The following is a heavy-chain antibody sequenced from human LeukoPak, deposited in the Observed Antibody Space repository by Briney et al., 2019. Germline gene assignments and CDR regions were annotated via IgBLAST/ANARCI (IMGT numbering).Heavy chain of an antibody. J-gene: IGHJ4*02. CDR2: ISGSGGST. V-gene: IGHV3-23*01. CDR1: GFTFSDYA. CDR3: AKRWQGNSRALDY. Sequence: GGSLRLSCAASGFTFSDYAITWVRQAPGRGLEWVSAISGSGGSTYYADSVKGRFTISRDNSKNTLYLRMNSLRAEDTAVYYCAKRWQGNSRALDYWGQGTLVTVSS. D-gene: IGHD4-23*01.